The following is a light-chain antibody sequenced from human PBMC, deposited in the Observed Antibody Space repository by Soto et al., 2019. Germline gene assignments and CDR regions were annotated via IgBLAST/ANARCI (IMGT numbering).Light chain of an antibody. CDR1: SSTVGGFNV. CDR2: EGI. V-gene: IGLV2-23*01. CDR3: CSYVGATTYV. J-gene: IGLJ1*01. Sequence: QSALTQPASVSGSPGQSITISCTGTSSTVGGFNVVSWYQQHPGKAPKVIIYEGIKRPSGVSNRFSGSNSGSKASLTISGLQAEDEADYYCCSYVGATTYVFGTGTKLTVL.